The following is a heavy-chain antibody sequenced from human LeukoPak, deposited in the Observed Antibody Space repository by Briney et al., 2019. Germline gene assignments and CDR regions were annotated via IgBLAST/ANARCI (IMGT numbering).Heavy chain of an antibody. V-gene: IGHV3-20*04. CDR2: INWNGGSI. CDR1: GFTFDDYG. CDR3: ARVYGGNAAFDY. J-gene: IGHJ4*02. Sequence: GGSLRLSCAASGFTFDDYGMSWVRQAPGKGLEWVSGINWNGGSIGYADSVKGRFTISRDNAKNSLYLQMNSLRAEDTALYYCARVYGGNAAFDYWGQGTLVTVSS. D-gene: IGHD4-23*01.